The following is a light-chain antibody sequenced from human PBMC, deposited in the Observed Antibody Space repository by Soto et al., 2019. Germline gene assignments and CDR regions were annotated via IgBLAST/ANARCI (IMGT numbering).Light chain of an antibody. J-gene: IGLJ1*01. CDR3: GSWDSSLSADV. V-gene: IGLV1-51*01. Sequence: QSVLTHLPAVSASPGQWVNLYCSGSSSNIGGNSVSWYQQLPGTAPNLLIYDDDKRPSGIPDRFSGSKSGTSATLGITGFQTGDEADYYCGSWDSSLSADVFGTGTKVTVL. CDR2: DDD. CDR1: SSNIGGNS.